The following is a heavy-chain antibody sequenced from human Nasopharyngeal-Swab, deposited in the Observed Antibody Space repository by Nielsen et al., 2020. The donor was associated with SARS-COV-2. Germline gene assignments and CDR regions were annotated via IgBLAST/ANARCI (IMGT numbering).Heavy chain of an antibody. CDR2: ISHDGSDK. Sequence: SCATSGFTFSSYAMHWVRQAPGKGLEWVAVISHDGSDKFYADSVKGRFSISRDTSRSTLYLQLNSLRAEDTALYYCAKADRGGSYFSQYYYYMDVWGTGTTVTVSS. D-gene: IGHD1-26*01. V-gene: IGHV3-30*18. CDR1: GFTFSSYA. CDR3: AKADRGGSYFSQYYYYMDV. J-gene: IGHJ6*03.